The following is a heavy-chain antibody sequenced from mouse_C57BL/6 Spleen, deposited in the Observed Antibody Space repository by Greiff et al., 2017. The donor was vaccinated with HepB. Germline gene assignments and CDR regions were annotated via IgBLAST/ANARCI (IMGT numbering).Heavy chain of an antibody. V-gene: IGHV1-59*01. CDR1: GYTFTSYW. J-gene: IGHJ4*01. D-gene: IGHD3-2*02. CDR2: IDPSDSYT. Sequence: QVQLQQPGAELVRPGTSVKLSCKASGYTFTSYWMHWVKQRPGQGLEWIGVIDPSDSYTNYNQKFKGKATLTVDTSSSTAYMQLSSLTSEDSAVYYWARGGAAQAPMDYWGQGTSCTVSS. CDR3: ARGGAAQAPMDY.